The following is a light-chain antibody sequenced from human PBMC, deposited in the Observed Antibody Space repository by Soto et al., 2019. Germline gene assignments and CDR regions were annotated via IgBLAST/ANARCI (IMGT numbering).Light chain of an antibody. CDR1: SSDIGKSKY. CDR3: ASQTSPNMWI. Sequence: QSVLTQPASVSGSPGQSITFPCTGTSSDIGKSKYVSWFQQLPGEAPRLIIYEVNSRPSGISDRFSGSKSGNSASLTISGLQPEDESTYYCASQTSPNMWIFGGGTKRTV. CDR2: EVN. V-gene: IGLV2-14*01. J-gene: IGLJ2*01.